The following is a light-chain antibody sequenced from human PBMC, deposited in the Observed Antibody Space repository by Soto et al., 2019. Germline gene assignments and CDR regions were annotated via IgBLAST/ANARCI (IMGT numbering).Light chain of an antibody. J-gene: IGLJ1*01. CDR2: VGTGGIVG. CDR1: SGYSNYK. V-gene: IGLV9-49*01. CDR3: GADHGSGSNFVSYV. Sequence: QPVLTQPPSASASLGASVTLTCTLSSGYSNYKVDWYQQRPGKGPRFVMRVGTGGIVGSKGGGIPDRFSVLGSGLNRYLTIKNIQEEDESDYHCGADHGSGSNFVSYVFGTGTKLTVL.